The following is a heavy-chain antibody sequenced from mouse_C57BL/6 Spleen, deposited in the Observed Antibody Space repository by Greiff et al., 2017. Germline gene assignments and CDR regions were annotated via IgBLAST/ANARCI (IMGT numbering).Heavy chain of an antibody. J-gene: IGHJ2*01. CDR3: ARGARLTGTEYFDY. CDR1: GFTFSSYA. Sequence: VKLVESGGGLVKPGGSLKLSCAASGFTFSSYAMSWVRQTPEKRLEWVATISDGGSYTYYPDNVKGRFTISRDNAKNNLYLQMSHLKSEDTAMYYCARGARLTGTEYFDYWGQGTTLTVSS. CDR2: ISDGGSYT. D-gene: IGHD4-1*01. V-gene: IGHV5-4*03.